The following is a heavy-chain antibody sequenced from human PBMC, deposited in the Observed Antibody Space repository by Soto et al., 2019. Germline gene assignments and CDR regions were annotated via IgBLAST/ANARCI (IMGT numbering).Heavy chain of an antibody. CDR2: INPNSGGT. CDR3: ARDRRFAATQFDY. CDR1: GYTFTGYY. J-gene: IGHJ4*02. D-gene: IGHD6-13*01. Sequence: QVQLVQSGAEVKKPGASVKVSCKASGYTFTGYYMHWVRQAPGQGLEWMGWINPNSGGTNYAQKCQGWVTMTRDTSISTAYMELSRLRSDDTAVYYCARDRRFAATQFDYWGQGTLVTVSS. V-gene: IGHV1-2*04.